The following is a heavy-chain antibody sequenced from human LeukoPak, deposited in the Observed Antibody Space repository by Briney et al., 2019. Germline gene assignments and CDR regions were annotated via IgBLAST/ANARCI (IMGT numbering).Heavy chain of an antibody. CDR1: GFTMFSY. CDR3: AKRGCDTNGCPYYFDY. V-gene: IGHV3-23*01. CDR2: IHPSGSR. Sequence: GGSLRLSCAASGFTMFSYMNWVRQAPGKGLEWVSAIHPSGSRYYADSVKGRFTISSDNSKNTLYLQMNSLRAEDTAVYYCAKRGCDTNGCPYYFDYWGQGTLVTVSS. J-gene: IGHJ4*02. D-gene: IGHD2-8*01.